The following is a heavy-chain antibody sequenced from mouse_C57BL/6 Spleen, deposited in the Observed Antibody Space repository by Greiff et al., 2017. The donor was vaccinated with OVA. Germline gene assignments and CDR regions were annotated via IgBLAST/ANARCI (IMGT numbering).Heavy chain of an antibody. CDR1: GFTFSDYG. CDR3: ARDYGSREGYFGV. Sequence: EVQRVESGGGLVKPGGSLKLSCAASGFTFSDYGMHWVRQAPEKGLEWVAYISSGSSTIYYADTVKGRFTISRDNAKNTLFLQMTSLRSEDTAMYYCARDYGSREGYFGVWGTGTTVTVAS. D-gene: IGHD1-1*01. J-gene: IGHJ1*03. V-gene: IGHV5-17*01. CDR2: ISSGSSTI.